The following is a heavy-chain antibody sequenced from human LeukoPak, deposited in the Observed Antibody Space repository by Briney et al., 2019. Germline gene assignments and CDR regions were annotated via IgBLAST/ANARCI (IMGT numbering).Heavy chain of an antibody. V-gene: IGHV4-39*01. CDR3: ARRRYYDGCGYLE. J-gene: IGHJ1*01. D-gene: IGHD3-22*01. Sequence: NASETLSLTCSVSGDSVGRSDSYWDWVRQPPGKGLELIGTIYYSGRTYYSPSLKSRVTMSVDPSNNQFSLTLRPVTAADTAVYYCARRRYYDGCGYLEWGQGILLSVSS. CDR2: IYYSGRT. CDR1: GDSVGRSDSY.